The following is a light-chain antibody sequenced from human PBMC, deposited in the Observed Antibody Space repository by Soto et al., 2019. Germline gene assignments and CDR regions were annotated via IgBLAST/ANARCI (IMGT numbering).Light chain of an antibody. CDR3: SSYTSSSTYV. Sequence: SAPTQPASVSWAPGQSIPISLPWTSKEVCGYNHFSLYQQHPGKSPKLMIYDVSNRPSGVSNRFSGSKSGNTASLTISGLQAEDEADYYCSSYTSSSTYVFGTGTKVTVL. CDR2: DVS. J-gene: IGLJ1*01. CDR1: SKEVCGYNH. V-gene: IGLV2-14*01.